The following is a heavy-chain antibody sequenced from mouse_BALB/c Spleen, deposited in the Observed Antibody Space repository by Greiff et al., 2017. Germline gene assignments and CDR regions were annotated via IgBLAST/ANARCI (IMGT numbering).Heavy chain of an antibody. CDR1: GFTFSSYG. Sequence: EVKLQESGGDLVKPGGSLKLSCAASGFTFSSYGMSWVRQTPDKRLEWVATISSGGSYTYYPDSVKGRFTISRDIAKNTLYLQMSSLKSEDTAMYYCARHGTPQAWFAYWGQGTLVTVSA. CDR3: ARHGTPQAWFAY. D-gene: IGHD4-1*01. V-gene: IGHV5-6*01. J-gene: IGHJ3*01. CDR2: ISSGGSYT.